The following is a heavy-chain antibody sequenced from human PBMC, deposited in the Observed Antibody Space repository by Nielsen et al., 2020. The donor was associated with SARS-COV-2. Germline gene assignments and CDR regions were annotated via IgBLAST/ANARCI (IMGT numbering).Heavy chain of an antibody. V-gene: IGHV4-31*03. CDR2: IYFTGRT. CDR1: GASISSGGYF. D-gene: IGHD5-12*01. CDR3: AREASGYDYYKYGMDV. Sequence: LSLTCTVSGASISSGGYFWRWIRQHPGKGLEWIGYIYFTGRTSYNPSLKSRVAMSVDTSKNQFSLDLKSVTAADTAVYYCAREASGYDYYKYGMDVWGLGATVTVSS. J-gene: IGHJ6*02.